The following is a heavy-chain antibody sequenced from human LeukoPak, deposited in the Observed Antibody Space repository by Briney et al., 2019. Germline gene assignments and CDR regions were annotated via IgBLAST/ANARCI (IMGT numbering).Heavy chain of an antibody. CDR1: GFTFSSYG. V-gene: IGHV3-30*03. CDR3: ARGPQLLRGNDAFDI. J-gene: IGHJ3*02. D-gene: IGHD2-2*01. CDR2: ISYDGSNK. Sequence: GGSLRLSCAASGFTFSSYGMHWVRQAPGKGLEWVAVISYDGSNKYYADSVKGRFTISRDNAKNSLYLQMSSLRAEDTAVYYCARGPQLLRGNDAFDIWGQGTMVTVSS.